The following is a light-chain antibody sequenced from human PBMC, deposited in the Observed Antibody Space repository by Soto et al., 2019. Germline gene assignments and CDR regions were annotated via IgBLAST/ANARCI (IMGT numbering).Light chain of an antibody. CDR1: QSVSID. CDR2: GAS. V-gene: IGKV3-15*01. Sequence: EIVMTQSPATLSVSPGERATLSCRASQSVSIDLAWYQQKPGQAPRLLIYGASTRATGIPARFSGCGSGTEFSLTISSLQSEDFAVYYCQQYGSSGTFGQGTKVDIK. J-gene: IGKJ1*01. CDR3: QQYGSSGT.